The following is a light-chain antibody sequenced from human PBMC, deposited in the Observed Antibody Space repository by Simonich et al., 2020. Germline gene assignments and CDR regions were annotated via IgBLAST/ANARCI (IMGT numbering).Light chain of an antibody. CDR3: QQYGSSPFT. J-gene: IGKJ4*01. V-gene: IGKV3D-20*01. Sequence: EIVLTQSPGTLSLSPGERATLSCRASRSVSSGYLAWYQQKPGLAPRLLIYDASSRATGIPHRFSGSGSETDFTLTISRLEPEDFAVYYCQQYGSSPFTFGGGTKVEIK. CDR2: DAS. CDR1: RSVSSGY.